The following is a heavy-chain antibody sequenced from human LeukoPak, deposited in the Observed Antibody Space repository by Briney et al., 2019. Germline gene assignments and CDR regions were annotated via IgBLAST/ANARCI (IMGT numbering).Heavy chain of an antibody. Sequence: SETLSLTCSVSGGSISSSSYYWSWIRQPPGKGLEWIGEINHSGSTNYNPSLKSRVTISVDTSKNQFSLKLSSVTAADTAVYYCARRQFDAFDIWGQGTMVTVSS. J-gene: IGHJ3*02. V-gene: IGHV4-39*07. D-gene: IGHD6-19*01. CDR3: ARRQFDAFDI. CDR1: GGSISSSSYY. CDR2: INHSGST.